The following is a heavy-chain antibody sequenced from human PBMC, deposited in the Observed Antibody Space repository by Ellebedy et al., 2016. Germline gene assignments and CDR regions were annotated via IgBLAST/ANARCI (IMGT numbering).Heavy chain of an antibody. CDR3: ASAPGGATAVFDY. CDR1: GGSISSYY. Sequence: SETLSLTCTVSGGSISSYYWSWIRQPPGKGLEWIGYIYYSGSTNYNPSLKSRVTISVDTSKNQFSLKLSSVTAADTAVYYCASAPGGATAVFDYWGQGTLVTVSS. CDR2: IYYSGST. D-gene: IGHD1-26*01. J-gene: IGHJ4*02. V-gene: IGHV4-59*01.